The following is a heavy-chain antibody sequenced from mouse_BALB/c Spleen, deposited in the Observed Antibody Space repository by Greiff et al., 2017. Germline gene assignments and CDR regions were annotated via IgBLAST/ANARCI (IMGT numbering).Heavy chain of an antibody. CDR1: GYTFTSYW. D-gene: IGHD2-3*01. CDR3: TRSIDGYPWFAY. CDR2: IYPGNSDT. J-gene: IGHJ3*01. V-gene: IGHV1-5*01. Sequence: EVQLQQSGTVLARPGASVKMSCKASGYTFTSYWMHWVKQRPGQGLEWIGAIYPGNSDTSYNQKFKGKAKLTAVTSTSTAYMELSSLTNEDSAVYYCTRSIDGYPWFAYWGQGTLVTVSA.